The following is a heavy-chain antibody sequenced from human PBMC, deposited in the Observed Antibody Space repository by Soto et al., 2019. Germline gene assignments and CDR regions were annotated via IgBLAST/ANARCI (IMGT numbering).Heavy chain of an antibody. D-gene: IGHD3-10*01. Sequence: QVQLVQSGPEVKKPGASVRVSCMTSGYAFTSYGVNWVRQVPGQGLEWMGWIAPHSGRTTYLPKFQGRVTITADPSTNTAYMELTSLSSDDTGIYFCARAATGSYHSAYWAQGTVVTVSA. CDR3: ARAATGSYHSAY. CDR2: IAPHSGRT. V-gene: IGHV1-18*04. CDR1: GYAFTSYG. J-gene: IGHJ4*02.